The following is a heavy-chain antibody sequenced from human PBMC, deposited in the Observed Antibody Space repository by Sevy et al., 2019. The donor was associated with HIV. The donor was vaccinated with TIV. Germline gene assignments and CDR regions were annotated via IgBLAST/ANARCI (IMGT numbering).Heavy chain of an antibody. CDR3: ARGVVIMPDYYYYYGMDV. CDR2: IWYDGSNK. V-gene: IGHV3-33*01. Sequence: GGSLRLSCAASGFTFSSYGMHWVRQAPGKGLECVAVIWYDGSNKYYADSVKGRFTISRDNSKNTRYLQMNSLRAEDTAVYYCARGVVIMPDYYYYYGMDVWGQGTTVTVSS. J-gene: IGHJ6*02. D-gene: IGHD3-3*01. CDR1: GFTFSSYG.